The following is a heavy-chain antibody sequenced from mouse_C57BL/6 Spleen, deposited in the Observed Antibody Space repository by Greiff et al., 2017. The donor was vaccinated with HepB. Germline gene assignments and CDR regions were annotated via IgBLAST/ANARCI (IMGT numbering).Heavy chain of an antibody. J-gene: IGHJ2*01. Sequence: VQLQQSGAELVRPGASVTLSCKASGYTFTDYEMHWVKQTPVHGLEWIGAIDPETGGTAYNQKFKGKAILTADKSSSTAYMELRSLTSEDSAVYYCTRDDEVFDYWGQGTTLTVSS. CDR1: GYTFTDYE. D-gene: IGHD2-12*01. CDR3: TRDDEVFDY. CDR2: IDPETGGT. V-gene: IGHV1-15*01.